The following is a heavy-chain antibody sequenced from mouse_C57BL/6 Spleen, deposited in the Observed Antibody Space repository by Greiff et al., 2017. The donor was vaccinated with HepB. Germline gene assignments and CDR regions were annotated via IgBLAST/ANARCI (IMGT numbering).Heavy chain of an antibody. CDR2: IYPGDGDT. Sequence: QVQLKQSGPELVKPGASVKISCKASGYAFSSSWMNWVKQRPGKGLEWIGRIYPGDGDTNYNGKLKGKATLTADKSSSTAYMQLSSLTSEDSAVYFCARVQLRRDYFDYWGQGTTLTVSS. V-gene: IGHV1-82*01. J-gene: IGHJ2*01. D-gene: IGHD3-2*02. CDR3: ARVQLRRDYFDY. CDR1: GYAFSSSW.